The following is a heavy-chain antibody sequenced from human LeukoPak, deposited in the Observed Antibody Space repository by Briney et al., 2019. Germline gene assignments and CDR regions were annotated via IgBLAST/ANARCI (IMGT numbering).Heavy chain of an antibody. CDR2: INSDGSST. J-gene: IGHJ4*02. D-gene: IGHD3-16*01. CDR3: AREEGGTHRLYYFDY. Sequence: LAGGSLRLSCAASGFTFSSYWMHWVRQAPGKGLVWVSRINSDGSSTSYADSVKGRFTISRDNAKNTLYLQMNSLRAEDTAVYYCAREEGGTHRLYYFDYWGQGTLVTVSS. CDR1: GFTFSSYW. V-gene: IGHV3-74*01.